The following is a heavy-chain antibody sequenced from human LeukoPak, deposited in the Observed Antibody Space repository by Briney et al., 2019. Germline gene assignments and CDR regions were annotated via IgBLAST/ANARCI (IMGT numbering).Heavy chain of an antibody. V-gene: IGHV3-30*18. J-gene: IGHJ4*02. CDR1: GFIFSNYA. CDR2: GSHDGRNK. D-gene: IGHD6-13*01. CDR3: AKDRDSSTWSFFDF. Sequence: GGSLRLSCVASGFIFSNYAMHWVRQAPGKGLEWVAVGSHDGRNKIYGDSVKGRFTISRDNSKNTVYLQMDNLRPEDTAVYYCAKDRDSSTWSFFDFWCQGTLVTLSS.